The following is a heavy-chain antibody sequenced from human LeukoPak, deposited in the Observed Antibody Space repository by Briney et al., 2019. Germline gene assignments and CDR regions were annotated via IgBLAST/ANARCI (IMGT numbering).Heavy chain of an antibody. CDR2: ISYDGSNK. J-gene: IGHJ4*02. CDR3: AKGLGDFDY. D-gene: IGHD4-17*01. V-gene: IGHV3-30*18. Sequence: GGSLRLSCAASGFTFSSYGMHWVRQAPGKGLEWVAVISYDGSNKYYADSVKGRFTISRDNSKNTLYLQMNGLRAEDTAVYYCAKGLGDFDYWGQGTLVTVSS. CDR1: GFTFSSYG.